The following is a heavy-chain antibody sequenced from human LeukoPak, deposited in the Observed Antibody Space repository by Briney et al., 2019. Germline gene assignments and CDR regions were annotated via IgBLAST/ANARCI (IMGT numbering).Heavy chain of an antibody. D-gene: IGHD6-13*01. V-gene: IGHV4-4*07. CDR2: IYSSGSA. CDR1: GGSISSYY. Sequence: SETLSLTCTVSGGSISSYYWSWIRQLAGKGLEWIGRIYSSGSANYNPSLKSRVTMSVDTSKNQFSLKMSNVTAADTAMFYCARWIWGSSIDYWGQGTLVTVSS. J-gene: IGHJ4*02. CDR3: ARWIWGSSIDY.